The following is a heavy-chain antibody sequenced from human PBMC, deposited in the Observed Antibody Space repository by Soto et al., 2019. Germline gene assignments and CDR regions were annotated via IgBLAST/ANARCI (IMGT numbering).Heavy chain of an antibody. CDR1: GGSFSGYY. D-gene: IGHD6-13*01. J-gene: IGHJ5*02. CDR2: INHSGST. V-gene: IGHV4-34*01. Sequence: SETLSLTCAVYGGSFSGYYWSWIRQPPGKGLGWIGEINHSGSTNYNPSLKSRVTISVDTSKNQFSLKLSSVTAADTAVYYCARGLKVFVAAAGIALNPWGQGTLVTVSS. CDR3: ARGLKVFVAAAGIALNP.